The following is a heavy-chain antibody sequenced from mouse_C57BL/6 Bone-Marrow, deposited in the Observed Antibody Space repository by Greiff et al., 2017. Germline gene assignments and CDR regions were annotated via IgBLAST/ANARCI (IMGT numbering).Heavy chain of an antibody. CDR3: ARRNG. V-gene: IGHV5-12*01. CDR2: ISNGGGST. CDR1: GFTFSDYY. Sequence: DVMLVESGGGLVQPGGSLKLSCAASGFTFSDYYMYWVRQTPEKRLEWVAYISNGGGSTYYPDTVKGRFTISRDNAKNTLYLQMSRLKSEDTAMYYCARRNGWGQGTLVTVSA. D-gene: IGHD1-1*02. J-gene: IGHJ3*01.